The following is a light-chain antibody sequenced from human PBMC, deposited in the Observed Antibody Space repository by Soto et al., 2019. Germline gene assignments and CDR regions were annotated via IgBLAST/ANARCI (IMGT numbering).Light chain of an antibody. CDR2: GAS. CDR3: QQSEA. J-gene: IGKJ4*01. V-gene: IGKV3-20*01. CDR1: QSVSSSY. Sequence: EIVLTQSPGAVSLSQGERATLSCRASQSVSSSYLAWYQQKPGQAPRLLIYGASSGATGIPDRFSGSGSGTDFTLTISRLEPEDFAVYYCQQSEALGGGTKVDI.